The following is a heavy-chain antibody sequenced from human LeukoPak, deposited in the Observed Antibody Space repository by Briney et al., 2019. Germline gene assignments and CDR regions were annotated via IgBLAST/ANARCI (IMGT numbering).Heavy chain of an antibody. J-gene: IGHJ5*01. CDR3: ARDLGTSGWYTFDF. CDR1: GDSVSSKNGA. CDR2: TYYRSKWYD. V-gene: IGHV6-1*01. D-gene: IGHD6-19*01. Sequence: SQTLSLTCAISGDSVSSKNGAWNWVRQSPSRGLEWLGRTYYRSKWYDEYADSVKGRVTISPDTSKNQFSLHVYSVTPEDTAVFYCARDLGTSGWYTFDFWGQGTLVTVSS.